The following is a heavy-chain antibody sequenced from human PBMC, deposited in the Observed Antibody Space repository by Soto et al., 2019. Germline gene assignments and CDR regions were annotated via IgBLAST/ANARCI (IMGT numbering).Heavy chain of an antibody. CDR1: GYSISSGYY. V-gene: IGHV4-38-2*02. D-gene: IGHD4-17*01. CDR3: ARDGRGDYGDSKIDY. Sequence: SETLSLTCAVSGYSISSGYYWGWIRQPPGKGLEWIGSIYHSGSTYYNPSLKSRVTISVDTSKNQFSLKLSSVTAADTAVYYCARDGRGDYGDSKIDYWGQGXLVTVYS. CDR2: IYHSGST. J-gene: IGHJ4*02.